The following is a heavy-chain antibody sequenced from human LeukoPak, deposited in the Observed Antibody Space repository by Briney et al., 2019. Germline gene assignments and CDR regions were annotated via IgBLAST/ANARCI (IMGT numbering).Heavy chain of an antibody. CDR3: ARDYDILTGYYTGRAFDI. Sequence: ASVKVSCKASGYTFTSYGISWVRQAPGQGLEWMGWISAYNGNTNYAQKLQGRVTMTTDTSTSTAYMELRSLRSDDTAVYYCARDYDILTGYYTGRAFDIWGQGTMVTVSS. CDR1: GYTFTSYG. V-gene: IGHV1-18*01. J-gene: IGHJ3*02. CDR2: ISAYNGNT. D-gene: IGHD3-9*01.